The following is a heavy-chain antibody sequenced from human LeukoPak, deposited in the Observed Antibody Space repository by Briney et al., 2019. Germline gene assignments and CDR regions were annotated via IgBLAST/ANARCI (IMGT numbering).Heavy chain of an antibody. J-gene: IGHJ5*02. CDR1: GGSLSSYY. Sequence: SETLSLTXTVSGGSLSSYYWSWIRQPAGKGLEWIGRIYTSGSTNYNPSLKSRVTMSVDTSKHQFSLKLSSVTAADTAVYYCARVLGSTSSDWFDHWGQGTLVTVSS. V-gene: IGHV4-4*07. D-gene: IGHD2-2*01. CDR2: IYTSGST. CDR3: ARVLGSTSSDWFDH.